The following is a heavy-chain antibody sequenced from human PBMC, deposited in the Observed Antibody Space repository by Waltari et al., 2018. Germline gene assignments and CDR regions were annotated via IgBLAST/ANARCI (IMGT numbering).Heavy chain of an antibody. CDR2: INHSGST. D-gene: IGHD6-13*01. CDR1: GGSFSGYY. J-gene: IGHJ4*02. V-gene: IGHV4-34*01. CDR3: VRASSSWYKGYYFDY. Sequence: QVQLQQWGAGLLKPSETLSLTCAVYGGSFSGYYWSWIRQPPGKGLEWIGEINHSGSTTYNPSLKSRVTISVDTSKNQFSLKLSSVTAADTAVYYCVRASSSWYKGYYFDYWGQGTLVTVSS.